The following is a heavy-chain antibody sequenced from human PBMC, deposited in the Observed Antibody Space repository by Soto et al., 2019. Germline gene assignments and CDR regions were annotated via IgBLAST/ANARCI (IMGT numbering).Heavy chain of an antibody. CDR1: GGSISSSSYY. D-gene: IGHD3-10*01. CDR3: ARQEYYYGSGSYYNAVAFDY. V-gene: IGHV4-39*01. CDR2: IYYSGST. J-gene: IGHJ4*02. Sequence: SETLSLTCTVSGGSISSSSYYWGWIRQPPGKGLEWIGSIYYSGSTYYNPSLKSRVTISVDTSKNQFSLKLSSVTAADTAVYYCARQEYYYGSGSYYNAVAFDYWGQGTLVTVSS.